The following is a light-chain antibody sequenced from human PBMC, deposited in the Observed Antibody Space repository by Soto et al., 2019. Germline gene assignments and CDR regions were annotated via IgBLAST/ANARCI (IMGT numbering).Light chain of an antibody. CDR1: RTIYSY. CDR3: QQSYSSPWT. Sequence: DIPMTQSPSSLSASVGDEVTIACRASRTIYSYLNWYQQKPGKAPKLLMYSASTLQSGVPSRFSGSGSGTDFTLSISSLQPEDSGTYYCQQSYSSPWTFGQGTKVEIK. CDR2: SAS. V-gene: IGKV1-39*01. J-gene: IGKJ1*01.